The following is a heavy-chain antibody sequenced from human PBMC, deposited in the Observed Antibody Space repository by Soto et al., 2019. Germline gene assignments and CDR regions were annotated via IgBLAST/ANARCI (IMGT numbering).Heavy chain of an antibody. V-gene: IGHV1-46*01. CDR2: INPSVGST. CDR1: GYTFTSYY. Sequence: QVQLVQSGAEVKKPGASVKVSCKASGYTFTSYYMHWVRQAPGQGLEWMGIINPSVGSTSYAQKFQGIVTMTRDTSTSTVYMELSSLRSEDTAVYYCARDYYDSSTRDLATRPFFDYWGQGTLVTVSS. CDR3: ARDYYDSSTRDLATRPFFDY. J-gene: IGHJ4*02. D-gene: IGHD3-22*01.